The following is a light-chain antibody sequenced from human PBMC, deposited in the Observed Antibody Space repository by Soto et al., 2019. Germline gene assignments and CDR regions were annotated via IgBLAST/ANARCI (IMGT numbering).Light chain of an antibody. J-gene: IGKJ1*01. CDR1: QSVSSYS. CDR3: HQYGYLGT. CDR2: GTS. V-gene: IGKV3-20*01. Sequence: ENVLTQSPGTLSLSPGERATLSCRASQSVSSYSLAWYQQKPGQAPRLVMYGTSNRATGIPDRFSGSGSGTDFTLTISRLEPEDFAVYYCHQYGYLGTFGQGTKVDIK.